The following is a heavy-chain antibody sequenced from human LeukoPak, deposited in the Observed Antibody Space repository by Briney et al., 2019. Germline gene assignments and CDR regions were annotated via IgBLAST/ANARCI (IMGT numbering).Heavy chain of an antibody. CDR1: GGTFSSYA. D-gene: IGHD6-13*01. Sequence: SVKVSCKASGGTFSSYAISWVRQAPGQGLEWMGGIIPIFGTANYAQKFQGRVTITTDESTSTAYMELSSLRSEDTAVYYCATVLAAAGTIDYWGQGTLVTVSS. CDR2: IIPIFGTA. CDR3: ATVLAAAGTIDY. V-gene: IGHV1-69*05. J-gene: IGHJ4*02.